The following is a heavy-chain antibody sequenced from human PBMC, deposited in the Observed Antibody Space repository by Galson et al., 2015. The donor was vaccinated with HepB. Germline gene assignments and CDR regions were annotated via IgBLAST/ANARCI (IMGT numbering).Heavy chain of an antibody. CDR2: ISWNSGSI. V-gene: IGHV3-9*01. CDR1: GFTFDDYA. CDR3: AKAQQEYFQH. Sequence: SLRLSCAASGFTFDDYAMHWVRQAPGKGLEWVSGISWNSGSIGYADSVKGRFTISRDNAKNSLYLQMNSLRAEDTALYYRAKAQQEYFQHWGQGTLVTVSS. D-gene: IGHD2-2*01. J-gene: IGHJ1*01.